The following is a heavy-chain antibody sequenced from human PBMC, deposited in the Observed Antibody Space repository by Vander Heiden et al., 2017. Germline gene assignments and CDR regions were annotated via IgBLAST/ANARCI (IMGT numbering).Heavy chain of an antibody. V-gene: IGHV3-23*01. Sequence: EVQLLESGGGLVQPGGSLRPSCAASGFPFSSYAMSWVGQAPGKGLEWVSAISGSGGSTYYADSVKGRFTISRDNPKNTLYLQMNSLRAEDTAVYYCAKCDSSSAVFDYWGQGTLVTVSS. CDR3: AKCDSSSAVFDY. CDR2: ISGSGGST. CDR1: GFPFSSYA. D-gene: IGHD6-6*01. J-gene: IGHJ4*02.